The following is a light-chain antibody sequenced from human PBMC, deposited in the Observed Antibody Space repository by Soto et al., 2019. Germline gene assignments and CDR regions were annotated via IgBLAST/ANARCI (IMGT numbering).Light chain of an antibody. V-gene: IGLV1-40*01. J-gene: IGLJ2*01. CDR1: SSNIGADYD. Sequence: QSVLTQPPSVSGAPGQRVTISCTGSSSNIGADYDVHWYQQLPGTAPRLLIYGNNNRPSGVPDRFSASTSGTSASLAIPGLQAEDEAAYYCQSYDNTLSGSHVVFGGGTQLTVL. CDR2: GNN. CDR3: QSYDNTLSGSHVV.